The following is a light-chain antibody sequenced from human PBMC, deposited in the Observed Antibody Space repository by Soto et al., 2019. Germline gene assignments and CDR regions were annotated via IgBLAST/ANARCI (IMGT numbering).Light chain of an antibody. CDR3: QNYNWPPFT. CDR1: QGISTY. Sequence: DIQMTQSPSSLSASVGDRVTISCRASQGISTYLAWYQQKPGKAPRLLIYAASSLQSGVSFRFTGSGSGTDFTLTISSLQPEDVATYYCQNYNWPPFTFGPGTKVDI. J-gene: IGKJ3*01. V-gene: IGKV1-27*01. CDR2: AAS.